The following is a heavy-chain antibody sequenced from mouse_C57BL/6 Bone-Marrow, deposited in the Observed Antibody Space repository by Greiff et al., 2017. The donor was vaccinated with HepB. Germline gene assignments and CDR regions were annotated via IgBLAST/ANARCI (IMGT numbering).Heavy chain of an antibody. CDR2: IYPGGGYT. Sequence: VQLQQSGAELVRPGTSVKMSCKASGYTFTNYWIGWAKQRPGHGLEWIGDIYPGGGYTNYNEKFKGKATLTADKSSSTAYMQFSSLTSEDSAIYYCARGVYYYAMDYWGQGTSVTVSS. CDR1: GYTFTNYW. CDR3: ARGVYYYAMDY. V-gene: IGHV1-63*01. J-gene: IGHJ4*01.